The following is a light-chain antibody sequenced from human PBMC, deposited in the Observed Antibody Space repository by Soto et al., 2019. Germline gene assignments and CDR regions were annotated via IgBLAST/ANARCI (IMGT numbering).Light chain of an antibody. CDR2: EVS. CDR3: CSYAGSRV. J-gene: IGLJ1*01. V-gene: IGLV2-8*01. CDR1: SSDVGGYNY. Sequence: QSALTQPPSASGSPGQSVTISCTGTSSDVGGYNYVSWYQQHPGKAPKLMIYEVSKRPSGVPDRFSGSKSGNTASLTVSGLQAEDEADYYCCSYAGSRVFGTETKLTVL.